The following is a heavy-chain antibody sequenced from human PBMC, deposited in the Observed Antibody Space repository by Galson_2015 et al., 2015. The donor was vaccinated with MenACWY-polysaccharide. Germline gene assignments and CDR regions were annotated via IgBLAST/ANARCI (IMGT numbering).Heavy chain of an antibody. V-gene: IGHV3-49*04. J-gene: IGHJ4*02. Sequence: SLRLSCAASGFTFGDYAMAWVRQAPGKGLEWVGFIRCKGRGVTTGYAASVKARFTISSDDSKSTAYLQMNSLQTEDTAIYYCTRDRPIDYWGQGTLVTVSS. CDR1: GFTFGDYA. CDR3: TRDRPIDY. CDR2: IRCKGRGVTT.